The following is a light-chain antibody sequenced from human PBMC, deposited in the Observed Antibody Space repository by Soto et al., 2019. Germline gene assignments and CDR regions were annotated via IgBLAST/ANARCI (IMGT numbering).Light chain of an antibody. V-gene: IGKV3-20*01. J-gene: IGKJ3*01. CDR3: QKYDSSPFT. CDR1: QSVSSGS. CDR2: GAS. Sequence: EIGWTQSPGTLSLSPGERATLSCRASQSVSSGSLAWYPQKPGQAPRHLIYGASSRATGIPDRFSGSGSGTDFTLTSSGQEPEDFAVYYCQKYDSSPFTFGPGTKVDIK.